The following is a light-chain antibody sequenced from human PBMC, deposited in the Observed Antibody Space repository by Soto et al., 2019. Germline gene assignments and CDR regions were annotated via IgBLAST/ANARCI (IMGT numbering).Light chain of an antibody. CDR3: MQRTQRPPT. CDR1: QSLVSSDGNTY. J-gene: IGKJ1*01. V-gene: IGKV2-30*01. CDR2: KVS. Sequence: DVVMTQSPLSLPVTLGQPASISCRSSQSLVSSDGNTYLNWFQHRPGQSPRRLIYKVSIRTSGVPDRFSGSGSGTDFTLKISRVEAEDVGVYYCMQRTQRPPTFGQGTKVDIK.